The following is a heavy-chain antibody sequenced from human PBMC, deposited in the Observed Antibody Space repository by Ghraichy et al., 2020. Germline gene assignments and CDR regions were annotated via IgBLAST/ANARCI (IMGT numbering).Heavy chain of an antibody. Sequence: LSLTCAASGFTFSNYWMTWVRQAPGKGLEWLANIRQDGSEKNYVDSVKGRFTISRDNAKNSLHLQMDSLRAEDTAVYYCARAQWGKDFDYWGQGTLVSVSS. CDR2: IRQDGSEK. J-gene: IGHJ4*02. CDR3: ARAQWGKDFDY. V-gene: IGHV3-7*01. D-gene: IGHD6-19*01. CDR1: GFTFSNYW.